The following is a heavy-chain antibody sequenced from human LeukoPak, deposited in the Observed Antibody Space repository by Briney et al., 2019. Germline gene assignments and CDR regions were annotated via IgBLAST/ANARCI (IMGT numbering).Heavy chain of an antibody. D-gene: IGHD6-13*01. J-gene: IGHJ4*02. CDR1: GCTFTDYF. Sequence: ASVKVSCKASGCTFTDYFIHWVRQAPGQGLEWMGWINPNSGGTKYAQKFQGRVTLTRDTSISTAYLELSRLRSDDTAVYYCARPPAAGTDYWGQGALVTVSS. CDR2: INPNSGGT. CDR3: ARPPAAGTDY. V-gene: IGHV1-2*02.